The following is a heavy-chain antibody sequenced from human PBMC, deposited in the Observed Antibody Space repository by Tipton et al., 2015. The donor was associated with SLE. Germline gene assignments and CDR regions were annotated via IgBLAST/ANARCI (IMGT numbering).Heavy chain of an antibody. CDR3: VRSYCGGDCPWD. J-gene: IGHJ4*02. D-gene: IGHD2-21*01. CDR2: IYPGDSDT. V-gene: IGHV5-51*03. CDR1: GYRFTNYW. Sequence: QLVQSGAEVKKPGESLKISCKGSGYRFTNYWIGCVRQMPGEGLEWMGVIYPGDSDTRYSPTFQGLVNISADKSITTAYLQWSSVKTSDTAMYYCVRSYCGGDCPWDWGQGTLVTVSS.